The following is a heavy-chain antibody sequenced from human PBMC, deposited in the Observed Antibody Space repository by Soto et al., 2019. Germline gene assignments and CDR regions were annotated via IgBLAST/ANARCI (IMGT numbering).Heavy chain of an antibody. V-gene: IGHV3-21*01. D-gene: IGHD5-12*01. CDR3: ARARGNDWYSDY. J-gene: IGHJ4*02. CDR1: GFTFSEYS. Sequence: DVQLVESGGGLVRPGGSLRLSCTASGFTFSEYSMSWVRQAPGKGLEWVSSITHSGTYVYYADSVKGRFTISRDSASNSLFLQMTSLQAEDTAVYHCARARGNDWYSDYWGQGTLVTVSS. CDR2: ITHSGTYV.